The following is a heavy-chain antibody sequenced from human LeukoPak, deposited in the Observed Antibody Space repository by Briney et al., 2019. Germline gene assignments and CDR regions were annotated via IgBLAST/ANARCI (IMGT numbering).Heavy chain of an antibody. V-gene: IGHV1-46*01. J-gene: IGHJ4*02. CDR1: GYTFISYY. D-gene: IGHD1-20*01. CDR3: ARHSLIGTTPFDY. Sequence: ASVKVSCKAFGYTFISYYIHWVRQAPGQGLEWMGLINPSSGNTPYAQQFQGRVTMTRDTSTSTVYMELSSLRSEDTAVYYCARHSLIGTTPFDYWGQGTLVTVPS. CDR2: INPSSGNT.